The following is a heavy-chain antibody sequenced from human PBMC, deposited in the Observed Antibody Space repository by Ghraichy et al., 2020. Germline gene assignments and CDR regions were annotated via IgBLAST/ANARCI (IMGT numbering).Heavy chain of an antibody. J-gene: IGHJ5*02. CDR1: GYTFTGYY. D-gene: IGHD3-10*01. V-gene: IGHV1-2*02. CDR3: ARGSGVAPLRWFGEAQNWFDP. CDR2: INPNSGGT. Sequence: ASVKVSCKASGYTFTGYYMHWVRQAPGQGLEWMGWINPNSGGTNYAQNFQGRVTMPRDTSISTAHTELSRLRSDDKAVYYCARGSGVAPLRWFGEAQNWFDPWGQGTLVTVSS.